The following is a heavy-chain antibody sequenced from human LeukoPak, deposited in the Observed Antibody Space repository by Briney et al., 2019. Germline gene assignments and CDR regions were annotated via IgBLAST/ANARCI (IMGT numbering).Heavy chain of an antibody. CDR3: ARGVSGYCSGGSCSPLDYYYMDV. V-gene: IGHV4-59*01. J-gene: IGHJ6*03. D-gene: IGHD2-15*01. CDR1: GGSISSYY. CDR2: IYYSGST. Sequence: KASETLSLTCTVSGGSISSYYWSWIRQPPGKGLEWIGYIYYSGSTNYNPSLKSRVTISVDTSKNQFSPKLSSVTAADTAVYYCARGVSGYCSGGSCSPLDYYYMDVWGKGTTVTVSS.